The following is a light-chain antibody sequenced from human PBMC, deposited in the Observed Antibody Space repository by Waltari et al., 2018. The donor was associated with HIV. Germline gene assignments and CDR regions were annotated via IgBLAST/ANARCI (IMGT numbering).Light chain of an antibody. V-gene: IGLV1-36*01. Sequence: QSVLTQPPSVSEAPRQRCTIPCAGTYSNIGNHPVNWYQQVPGKTPRLLIYYNDLLSSGVSDRFSGSKSGTSASLAISVLQSEDEADYYCATWDDILNGPVFGGGTKLTVL. CDR3: ATWDDILNGPV. CDR2: YND. CDR1: YSNIGNHP. J-gene: IGLJ2*01.